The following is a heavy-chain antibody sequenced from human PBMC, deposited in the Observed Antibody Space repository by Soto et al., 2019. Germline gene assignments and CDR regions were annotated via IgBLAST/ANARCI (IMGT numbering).Heavy chain of an antibody. Sequence: EVQLLESGGGLVQPGGSLRLSCAASGFTCSSYAMSWVRQAPGKGLEWVSAISGSGGSTYYADSVKGRFTISRDNSKNTLYLQMSSLRDEDTALYYCAKDAVYNDGLWLMDSWGQGTLVTVSS. D-gene: IGHD2-21*01. CDR2: ISGSGGST. J-gene: IGHJ5*02. CDR1: GFTCSSYA. CDR3: AKDAVYNDGLWLMDS. V-gene: IGHV3-23*01.